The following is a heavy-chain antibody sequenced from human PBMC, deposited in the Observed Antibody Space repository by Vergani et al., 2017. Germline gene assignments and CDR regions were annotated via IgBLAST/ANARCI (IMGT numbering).Heavy chain of an antibody. J-gene: IGHJ4*02. CDR2: ISAYNGNT. V-gene: IGHV1-18*01. CDR1: SHTFQTYG. Sequence: QVQLVQSGAELKKPGASVSVSCKGSSHTFQTYGISWVRQAPGKGLEWMGWISAYNGNTNYAQKLQGRVTMTTDTSTSTAYMELRSLRSDDTAVYYCVFGTLSGYGYWGQGTLVTVSS. D-gene: IGHD5-12*01. CDR3: VFGTLSGYGY.